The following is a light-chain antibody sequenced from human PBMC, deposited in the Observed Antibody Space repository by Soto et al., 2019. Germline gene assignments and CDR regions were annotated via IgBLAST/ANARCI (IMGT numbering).Light chain of an antibody. CDR1: QSVSSY. CDR3: QQQSNQPPT. Sequence: EIVLTQSPATLSLSPGERATLSCRASQSVSSYLAWYQQKPGQAPRLLIYDASNRATGIPARFSGSGSGTAYTITISSREPAEVSVYYCQQQSNQPPTFGQGTKVEIK. CDR2: DAS. J-gene: IGKJ1*01. V-gene: IGKV3-11*01.